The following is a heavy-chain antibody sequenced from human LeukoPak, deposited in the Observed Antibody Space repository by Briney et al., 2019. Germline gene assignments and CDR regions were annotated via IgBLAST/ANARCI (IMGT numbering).Heavy chain of an antibody. CDR1: GGPISCYY. CDR3: ARSAYYCCYGMDV. Sequence: PSETLSITCTVSGGPISCYYWSRSRPPPGKGLEGIGNIYYSGSTNYNPSLRSRVIISVDKSKNQFSLNLSSVTAADTAVYYCARSAYYCCYGMDVWVQGTTVTVSS. J-gene: IGHJ6*02. CDR2: IYYSGST. V-gene: IGHV4-59*08.